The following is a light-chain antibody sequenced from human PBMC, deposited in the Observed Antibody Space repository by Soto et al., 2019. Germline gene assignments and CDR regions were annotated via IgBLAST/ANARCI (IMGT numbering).Light chain of an antibody. V-gene: IGKV1-9*01. J-gene: IGKJ5*01. CDR1: QGISSY. CDR2: AAS. CDR3: QQLNHLGVT. Sequence: DIQLTQSPSFLSASVGDRVTITCRASQGISSYLAWYQQKPGKAPKLLIYAASTLQSGVPSRFSGSGSGTEFTLTISSLQPEDFATYYCQQLNHLGVTFGQGTRLEIK.